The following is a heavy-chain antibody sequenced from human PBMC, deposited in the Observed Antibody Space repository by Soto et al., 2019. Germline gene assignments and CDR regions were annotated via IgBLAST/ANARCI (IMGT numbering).Heavy chain of an antibody. Sequence: ASVKVSCKASGGTFSSYAISWVRQAPGQGLEWMGGIIPIFGTANYAQKFQGRVTITADESTSTAYMELSSLRSEDTAVYYCARDDVGYCSGGSCYSAPRSYYYGMDVWGQGTTVTVSS. CDR3: ARDDVGYCSGGSCYSAPRSYYYGMDV. CDR2: IIPIFGTA. D-gene: IGHD2-15*01. CDR1: GGTFSSYA. V-gene: IGHV1-69*13. J-gene: IGHJ6*02.